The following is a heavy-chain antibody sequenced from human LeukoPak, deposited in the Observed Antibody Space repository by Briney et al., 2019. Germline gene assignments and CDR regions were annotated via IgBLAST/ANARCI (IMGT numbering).Heavy chain of an antibody. V-gene: IGHV3-23*01. CDR3: AKDRTVVVITNWFDT. CDR1: GFTFSSIA. J-gene: IGHJ5*01. CDR2: ISGSGGST. Sequence: GGSLRLSCAASGFTFSSIAMSWVRQAPAKGLEWVSTISGSGGSTYYADSVKSRFTISRDNSKNPLYLQMNSLRAEDTAVYYCAKDRTVVVITNWFDTWGHGTLVTVS. D-gene: IGHD3-22*01.